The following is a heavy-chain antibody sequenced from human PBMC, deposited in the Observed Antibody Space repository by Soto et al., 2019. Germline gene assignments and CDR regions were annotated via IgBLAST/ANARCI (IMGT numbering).Heavy chain of an antibody. CDR2: IYHSGST. CDR3: ARGSVYVLWSGYFDF. D-gene: IGHD3-3*01. J-gene: IGHJ4*02. CDR1: GGSISSSGYT. Sequence: SETLSLTCAVSGGSISSSGYTWHWIRQSPGKDLEWIGYIYHSGSTNYNPSLRSRVTISLDGSKNQFSLRLTSVTAADTAVYYCARGSVYVLWSGYFDFWGQGSLVTVSS. V-gene: IGHV4-30-2*06.